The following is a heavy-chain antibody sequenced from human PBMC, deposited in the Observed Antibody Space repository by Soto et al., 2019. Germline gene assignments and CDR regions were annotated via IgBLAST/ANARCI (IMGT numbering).Heavy chain of an antibody. D-gene: IGHD3-10*01. V-gene: IGHV3-23*01. J-gene: IGHJ4*02. CDR3: AKVYFGEPNYFDY. Sequence: GGSLRLSCAASGFTFSSYAMSWVRQAPGKGLEWVSGIGGRGDTTFYSDSVKGRFTISRDNSKNTLFLQMNSLRAEDTAVCYCAKVYFGEPNYFDYWGQGALVTVSS. CDR2: IGGRGDTT. CDR1: GFTFSSYA.